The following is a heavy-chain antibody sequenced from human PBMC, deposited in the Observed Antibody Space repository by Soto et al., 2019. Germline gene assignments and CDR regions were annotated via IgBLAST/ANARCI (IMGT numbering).Heavy chain of an antibody. CDR2: INHSGFT. V-gene: IGHV4-34*01. J-gene: IGHJ4*02. Sequence: QVQLQQWGAGLLKPSETLSLTCAVSGGSFSGYYWSWIRQTPGKGLEWIGEINHSGFTDYNPSLTSRVTISVDTSKNHFSLKLTPVTAADTAVYYCARFPFSTSSWSNPRYFDSWGQGTLVTVSS. CDR1: GGSFSGYY. CDR3: ARFPFSTSSWSNPRYFDS. D-gene: IGHD6-13*01.